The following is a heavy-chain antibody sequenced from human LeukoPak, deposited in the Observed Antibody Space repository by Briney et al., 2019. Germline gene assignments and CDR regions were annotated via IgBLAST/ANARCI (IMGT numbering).Heavy chain of an antibody. CDR1: GFTFSSYA. CDR3: ARGYYDFWSGYSGT. V-gene: IGHV3-23*01. Sequence: PGGSLRLSCAASGFTFSSYAMSWVRQAPGKGLEWVSAISGSGGSTYYADSVKGRFTISRDNSKNTLYLQMNSLRAEDTAVYYCARGYYDFWSGYSGTGGQGTLVTVSS. CDR2: ISGSGGST. J-gene: IGHJ4*02. D-gene: IGHD3-3*01.